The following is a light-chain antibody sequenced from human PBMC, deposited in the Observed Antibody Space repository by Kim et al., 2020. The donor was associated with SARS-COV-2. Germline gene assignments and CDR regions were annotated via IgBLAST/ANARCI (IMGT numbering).Light chain of an antibody. Sequence: EIVLTQSPGTLSLSLGERVALSCRAIQSVRGSHLAWYQHKPGKAPRLILYGASTRATGIPDRFSGSGSGTDFTLTIDRLEPEDVAVYYSQHYGGPPYTCGQGTKLEI. V-gene: IGKV3-20*01. J-gene: IGKJ2*01. CDR2: GAS. CDR1: QSVRGSH. CDR3: QHYGGPPYT.